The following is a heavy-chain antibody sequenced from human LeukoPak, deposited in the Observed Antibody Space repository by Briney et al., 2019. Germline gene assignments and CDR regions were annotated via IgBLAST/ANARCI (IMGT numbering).Heavy chain of an antibody. CDR3: ARAQQLVRGWYFDY. CDR1: GDTLNTYG. CDR2: IIPILTTS. Sequence: ASVTVSCMVSGDTLNTYGISWVRQAPGQGLEWMGRIIPILTTSKHAQRFQGRLTITADKSSNTAYMELSSRRSDDTVIYYCARAQQLVRGWYFDYWGQRTLVTVSS. J-gene: IGHJ4*02. D-gene: IGHD6-13*01. V-gene: IGHV1-69*04.